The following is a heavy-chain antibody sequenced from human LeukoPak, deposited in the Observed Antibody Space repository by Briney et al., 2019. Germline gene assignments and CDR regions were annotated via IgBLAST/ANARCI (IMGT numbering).Heavy chain of an antibody. Sequence: PGGSLRLSCAASGFTFNSYSMNWVRQAPGKGLEWVSYINSRSSSIDYAGSVMGRFTISRDNAKNSLYLQINSLRAEDTAIYYCAREPNFDDHAFDYWGQGTLVTVSS. CDR2: INSRSSSI. V-gene: IGHV3-48*01. J-gene: IGHJ4*02. D-gene: IGHD1-14*01. CDR1: GFTFNSYS. CDR3: AREPNFDDHAFDY.